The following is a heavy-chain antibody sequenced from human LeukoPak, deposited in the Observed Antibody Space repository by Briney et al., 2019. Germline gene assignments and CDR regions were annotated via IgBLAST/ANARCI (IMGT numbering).Heavy chain of an antibody. Sequence: PSETLFLTCAVSGGSLSDFVWAWVRQPPGKSLERIAEINHTGSASYKSSLRSRVTISIDMSQKQFSLTVTSMTAADTAVYFCARLASRVPPQSSIVVPVSYFDSWGQGTLVTVSS. J-gene: IGHJ4*02. D-gene: IGHD3-16*02. CDR2: INHTGSA. V-gene: IGHV4-34*01. CDR1: GGSLSDFV. CDR3: ARLASRVPPQSSIVVPVSYFDS.